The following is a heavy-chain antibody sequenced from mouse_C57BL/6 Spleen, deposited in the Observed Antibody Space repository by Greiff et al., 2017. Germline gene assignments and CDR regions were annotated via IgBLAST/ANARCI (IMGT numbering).Heavy chain of an antibody. V-gene: IGHV5-9-1*02. CDR1: GFTFSSYA. CDR3: TRDEARYEYDEEGFAY. Sequence: EVQLVESGEGLVKPGGSLKLSCAASGFTFSSYAMSWVRQTPEKRLEWVAYISSGGDYIYYADTVKGRFTISRDNSRNTLYLQMSSLKSEDTAMYYWTRDEARYEYDEEGFAYWGQGTLVTVSA. J-gene: IGHJ3*01. CDR2: ISSGGDYI. D-gene: IGHD2-4*01.